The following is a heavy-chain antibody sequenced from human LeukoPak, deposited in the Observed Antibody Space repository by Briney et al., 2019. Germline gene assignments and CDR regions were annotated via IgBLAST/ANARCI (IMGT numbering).Heavy chain of an antibody. J-gene: IGHJ4*02. D-gene: IGHD3-22*01. V-gene: IGHV1-2*02. CDR2: INPNSGGT. CDR1: GYTFTGYY. Sequence: GESLKISCKASGYTFTGYYMHWVRQAPGQGLEWMGWINPNSGGTNYAQKFQGRVTMTRDTSISTAYMELSRLRSDDTAVYYCARAMYYYDSSGYSFDYWGQGTLVTVSS. CDR3: ARAMYYYDSSGYSFDY.